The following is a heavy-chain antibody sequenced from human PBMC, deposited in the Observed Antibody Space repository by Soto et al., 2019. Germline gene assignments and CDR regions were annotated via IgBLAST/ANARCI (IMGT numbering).Heavy chain of an antibody. CDR1: GFTFSSYE. J-gene: IGHJ6*04. V-gene: IGHV3-48*03. CDR2: ISISVSTI. CDR3: ARDGLPTDGVGSGA. D-gene: IGHD2-8*01. Sequence: PGGSRRLSCAASGFTFSSYEMNWVRQAPGKGLEWVSYISISVSTIYYADSVKGRFTIYEDNAKNSLYLQMNSLRAEDTAVYYCARDGLPTDGVGSGAWGKGTTVIVSS.